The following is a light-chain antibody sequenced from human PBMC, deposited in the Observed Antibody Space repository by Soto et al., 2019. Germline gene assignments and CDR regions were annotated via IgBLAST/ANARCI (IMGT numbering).Light chain of an antibody. CDR1: SSDVGGYNY. CDR3: SSYTSSTTLVV. V-gene: IGLV2-14*01. Sequence: QSVLTQPASVSGSPGQSITISCTGSSSDVGGYNYVSWYQQHSGKAPKLMIFEVSNRPSGVSNRFSGSKSGNTASLIISGLQAEDEADYYCSSYTSSTTLVVFGGGTKVTVL. J-gene: IGLJ2*01. CDR2: EVS.